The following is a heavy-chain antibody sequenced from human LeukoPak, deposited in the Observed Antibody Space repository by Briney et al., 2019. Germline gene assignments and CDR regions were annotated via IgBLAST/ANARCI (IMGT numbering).Heavy chain of an antibody. V-gene: IGHV1-2*04. J-gene: IGHJ4*02. CDR3: ARATTTYYYDSSGASYFDY. Sequence: ASVKVSCKASGYTFTGYYMHWVRQAPGQGLEWMGWINPNSGGTNYAQKFQGWVTMTRDTSISTAYMELSRLRSDDTAVYYCARATTTYYYDSSGASYFDYWGQGTLVTVSS. D-gene: IGHD3-22*01. CDR2: INPNSGGT. CDR1: GYTFTGYY.